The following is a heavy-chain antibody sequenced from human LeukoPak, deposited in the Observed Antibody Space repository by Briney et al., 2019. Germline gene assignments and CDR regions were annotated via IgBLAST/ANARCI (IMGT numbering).Heavy chain of an antibody. D-gene: IGHD6-19*01. Sequence: GGSLRLSCTASGFTFNNYGMHWVRQAPGKGLERVAVICYDGSNKYYADSVKGRFTISRDNSKNTLYLQMNSLRAEDTAVYSCARGVRYSSGYFDYWGQGTLVTVSS. J-gene: IGHJ4*02. CDR3: ARGVRYSSGYFDY. V-gene: IGHV3-33*01. CDR2: ICYDGSNK. CDR1: GFTFNNYG.